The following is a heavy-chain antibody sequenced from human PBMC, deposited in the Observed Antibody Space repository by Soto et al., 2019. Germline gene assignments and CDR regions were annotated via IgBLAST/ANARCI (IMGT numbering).Heavy chain of an antibody. CDR1: GYTFTGYY. CDR2: INPDSGGT. D-gene: IGHD5-12*01. Sequence: ASVEVSCKASGYTFTGYYMHWVRQAPGQGLEWMGWINPDSGGTNYAQKFQGRVTMTRDTSISTAYMELSRLRSDDTAVYYCAREWDSRYDLITRPTPVDYWGQGTPVTVSS. J-gene: IGHJ4*02. V-gene: IGHV1-2*02. CDR3: AREWDSRYDLITRPTPVDY.